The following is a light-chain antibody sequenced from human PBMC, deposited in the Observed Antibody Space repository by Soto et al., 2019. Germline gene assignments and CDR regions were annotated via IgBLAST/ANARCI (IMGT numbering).Light chain of an antibody. Sequence: HSVLTQPASVTGSPGQSITISCTGTSSDVGGYNYVSWYQQRPGKAPQLMIYEVSNRPSGISIRFSGSKSGNTASLTISGLQAEDEADYYCNSYTSSSTVVFGGGTKLTVL. V-gene: IGLV2-14*01. CDR1: SSDVGGYNY. CDR3: NSYTSSSTVV. CDR2: EVS. J-gene: IGLJ2*01.